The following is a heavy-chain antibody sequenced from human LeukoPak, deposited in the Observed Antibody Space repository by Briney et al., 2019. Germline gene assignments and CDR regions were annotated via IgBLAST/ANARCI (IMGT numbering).Heavy chain of an antibody. J-gene: IGHJ4*02. V-gene: IGHV3-23*01. CDR1: GFTFSSYA. CDR2: ISGSGGST. Sequence: QPGGSLRLSCAASGFTFSSYAMSWVRQAPGKGLEWVSAISGSGGSTYYADSVKGRFTISRDNSKNTLYLQMNSLRAEDTAVYYCASPPRGTRTQNYFDYWGQGTLVTVSS. D-gene: IGHD2-2*01. CDR3: ASPPRGTRTQNYFDY.